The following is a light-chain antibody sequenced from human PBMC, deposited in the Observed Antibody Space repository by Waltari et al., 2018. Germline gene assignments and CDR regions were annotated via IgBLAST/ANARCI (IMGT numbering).Light chain of an antibody. Sequence: NFMLPQPHSVSESPGKTVTISCTRSRGSLSRNHLPWYQQRPGSSPTTVIYEDFQRPPGVPNRFSGSIDSSSKSASLTISGLRTEDEADYYCQSYDDNIVIFGGGTKLTVL. CDR3: QSYDDNIVI. V-gene: IGLV6-57*01. CDR2: EDF. J-gene: IGLJ2*01. CDR1: RGSLSRNH.